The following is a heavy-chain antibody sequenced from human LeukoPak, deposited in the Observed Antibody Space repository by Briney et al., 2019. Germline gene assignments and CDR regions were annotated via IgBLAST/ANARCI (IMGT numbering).Heavy chain of an antibody. CDR1: GFSFSTYA. CDR3: AKNFAPGNAFYDF. V-gene: IGHV3-23*01. J-gene: IGHJ4*02. CDR2: IDWTSHYI. Sequence: RGSLRLSCAASGFSFSTYAMTWVRQAPGRGLEWVSAIDWTSHYIFYRDSVQGRFTTSRDNSRATLFLQMNSLTAEDSAVYYCAKNFAPGNAFYDFWGQGVLVTVSS. D-gene: IGHD1-1*01.